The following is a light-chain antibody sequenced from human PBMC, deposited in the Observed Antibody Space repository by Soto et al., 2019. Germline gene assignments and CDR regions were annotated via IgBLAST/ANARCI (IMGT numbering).Light chain of an antibody. CDR3: QQYNNWPFT. CDR1: QSVSSN. CDR2: GAS. Sequence: EIVMTQSPATLSVSPGVRANLSCRGSQSVSSNLAWYQQKPGQAPRLLIYGASTRATGIPARFSGSGSGTEFTLTISSLQSEDFAVYYCQQYNNWPFTFGPGTKVDIK. J-gene: IGKJ3*01. V-gene: IGKV3-15*01.